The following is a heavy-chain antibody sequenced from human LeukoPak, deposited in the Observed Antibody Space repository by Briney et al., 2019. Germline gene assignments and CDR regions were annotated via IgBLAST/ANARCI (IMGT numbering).Heavy chain of an antibody. D-gene: IGHD6-19*01. CDR1: GFTFSTYA. V-gene: IGHV3-30*04. J-gene: IGHJ4*02. CDR2: ISYDGSNK. Sequence: TGRSLRLSCAASGFTFSTYAMHWVRQAPGKGLEWVAAISYDGSNKKYADSVKGRFTISRDNSKNTLYLQMHSLRPEDTAVYYCARGVRIAVAGYIDYWGQGTLVTVSS. CDR3: ARGVRIAVAGYIDY.